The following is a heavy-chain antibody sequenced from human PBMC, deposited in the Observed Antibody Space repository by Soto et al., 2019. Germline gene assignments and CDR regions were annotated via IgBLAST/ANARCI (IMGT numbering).Heavy chain of an antibody. CDR1: VFTFSGSA. CDR2: IRSKANSYAT. V-gene: IGHV3-73*01. D-gene: IGHD3-22*01. Sequence: GGSLRLSCSASVFTFSGSAMHWFRQASGKGLEWVGRIRSKANSYATAYAASVKGRFTISRDDSKNTAYLQMNSLKTEDTAVYYCTRLGYYDSSGYYNHYYFDYWGQGTLVTVSS. J-gene: IGHJ4*02. CDR3: TRLGYYDSSGYYNHYYFDY.